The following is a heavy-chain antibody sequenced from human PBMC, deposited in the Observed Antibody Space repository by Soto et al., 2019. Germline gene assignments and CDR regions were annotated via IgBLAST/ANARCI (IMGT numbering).Heavy chain of an antibody. D-gene: IGHD3-22*01. CDR1: GFTFSNFA. CDR2: ISGSGGST. V-gene: IGHV3-23*01. CDR3: AKGNSYYYDSSGYHFDY. Sequence: GGSLRLSCAASGFTFSNFAMSWVRQAPGRGLEWVSAISGSGGSTYYADSVKGRFTISRDNSKNTLYLQMNSLRAEDTAVYYCAKGNSYYYDSSGYHFDYWGQGTLVTVSS. J-gene: IGHJ4*02.